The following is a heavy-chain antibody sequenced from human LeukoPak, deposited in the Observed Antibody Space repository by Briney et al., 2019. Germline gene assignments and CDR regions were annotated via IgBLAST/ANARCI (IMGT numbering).Heavy chain of an antibody. J-gene: IGHJ4*02. Sequence: GGSLRLSCSASGFTFSNYAMHWVRQAPGKGLEYVSAISNNGGSTHYADSVKGRFTISRDNAKNTVYLQMSSLRVEDTAVYYCVRTSGSLGGWGQGTLVTVSS. CDR2: ISNNGGST. CDR1: GFTFSNYA. V-gene: IGHV3-64D*09. CDR3: VRTSGSLGG. D-gene: IGHD1-26*01.